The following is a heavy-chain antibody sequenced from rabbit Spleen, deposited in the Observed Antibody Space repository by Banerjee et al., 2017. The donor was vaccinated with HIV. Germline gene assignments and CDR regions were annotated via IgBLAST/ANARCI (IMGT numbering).Heavy chain of an antibody. J-gene: IGHJ4*01. CDR3: ARDPSGNAFPFNL. D-gene: IGHD1-1*01. Sequence: QEQLEESGGDLVKPEGSLTLTCTASGFSFSSSCYMCWVRQAPGKGLEWIACIWTGNSDNTYCASWAKGRFTISKPSSTTVTLQMTSLTAADTATYFCARDPSGNAFPFNLWGPSTLVNVS. CDR1: GFSFSSSCY. CDR2: IWTGNSDNT. V-gene: IGHV1S45*01.